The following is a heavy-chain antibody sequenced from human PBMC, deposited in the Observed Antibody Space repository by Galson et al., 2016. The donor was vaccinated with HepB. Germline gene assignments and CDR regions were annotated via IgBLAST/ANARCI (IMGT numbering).Heavy chain of an antibody. CDR3: ARVGYYGSGRAYYFDS. J-gene: IGHJ4*02. Sequence: ETLSLASPVAGGSVSSGGYHWGWIWRPPGEGPECIGYIYYTGSTNYNPPLKSRVTIAVDTSKTQSSRKLRSVTAADRAVYYCARVGYYGSGRAYYFDSWGRGRLVTVSS. V-gene: IGHV4-61*08. CDR2: IYYTGST. CDR1: GGSVSSGGYH. D-gene: IGHD3-10*01.